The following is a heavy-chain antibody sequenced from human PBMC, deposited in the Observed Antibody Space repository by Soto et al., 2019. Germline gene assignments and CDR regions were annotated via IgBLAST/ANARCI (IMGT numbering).Heavy chain of an antibody. V-gene: IGHV3-30*04. Sequence: GGSLRLSCAASGFTFSSYAMHWVRQAPGKGLEWVAVISYDGSNKYYADSVKGRFTISRDNPKNTLYLQMNSLRAEDTAVYYCARERGLDYYDSSGSFDYWGQGTLVTVS. D-gene: IGHD3-22*01. CDR1: GFTFSSYA. CDR3: ARERGLDYYDSSGSFDY. CDR2: ISYDGSNK. J-gene: IGHJ4*02.